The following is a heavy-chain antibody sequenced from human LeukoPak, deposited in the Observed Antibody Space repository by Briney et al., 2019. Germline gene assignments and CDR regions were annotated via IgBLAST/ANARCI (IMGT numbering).Heavy chain of an antibody. CDR3: ALRSRRKLLNSSGYYPRGFDP. CDR2: INHSGST. CDR1: GGSFSGYY. J-gene: IGHJ5*02. V-gene: IGHV4-34*01. D-gene: IGHD3-22*01. Sequence: PSETLSLTCAVYGGSFSGYYWSWTRRPPGKGLEWIGEINHSGSTNYNPSLKSRVTISADTSKNQFSLKLSSVTAADTAVYYCALRSRRKLLNSSGYYPRGFDPWGQGTLVTVSS.